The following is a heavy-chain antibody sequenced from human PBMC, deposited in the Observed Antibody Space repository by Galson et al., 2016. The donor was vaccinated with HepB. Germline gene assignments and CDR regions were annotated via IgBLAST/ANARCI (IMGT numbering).Heavy chain of an antibody. CDR3: TSGITPMGFDY. J-gene: IGHJ4*02. Sequence: SGAEVKKPGESLKISCKGSGYSFSSDWIAWVRQMPGKGLEWMGMIYPGDSDTRYSPSFQGQVTISADKSISTAYLQWSSLKASDTAMYYCTSGITPMGFDYWGQGTLVTVSS. CDR1: GYSFSSDW. D-gene: IGHD5-18*01. V-gene: IGHV5-51*01. CDR2: IYPGDSDT.